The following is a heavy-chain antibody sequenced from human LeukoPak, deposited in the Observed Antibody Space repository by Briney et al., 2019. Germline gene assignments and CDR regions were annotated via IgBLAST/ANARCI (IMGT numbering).Heavy chain of an antibody. V-gene: IGHV3-23*01. CDR1: GFTFSSYA. Sequence: PGGSLRLSCAASGFTFSSYAMSWVRQAPGKGLEWVSAISGSGGSTYYADSVKGRFTISRDNSKNTLYLQMNSLRAEDTAVYYCAKEFSPLYYASSGYFDYWGQGTLVTVSS. CDR2: ISGSGGST. CDR3: AKEFSPLYYASSGYFDY. D-gene: IGHD3-22*01. J-gene: IGHJ4*02.